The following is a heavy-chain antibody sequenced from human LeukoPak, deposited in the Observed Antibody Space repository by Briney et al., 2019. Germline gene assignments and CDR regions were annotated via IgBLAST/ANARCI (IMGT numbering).Heavy chain of an antibody. CDR3: ARDSIAAAGDFDY. CDR1: GFTFSRYW. CDR2: IDSDGSTT. D-gene: IGHD6-13*01. J-gene: IGHJ4*02. V-gene: IGHV3-74*01. Sequence: PGGSLRLSCAVSGFTFSRYWMHWVRQAPGKGLVWVSRIDSDGSTTAYADSVKGRFTISRDNAKNTLYLQMNSLRAEDTAVYYCARDSIAAAGDFDYWGRGTLVTVSS.